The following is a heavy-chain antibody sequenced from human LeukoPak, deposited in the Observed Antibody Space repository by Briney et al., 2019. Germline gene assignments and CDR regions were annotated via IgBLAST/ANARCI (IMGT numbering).Heavy chain of an antibody. CDR1: GFTFSNYA. V-gene: IGHV3-30*04. CDR3: ASVYYYVLGAFDI. CDR2: ISYDGSNK. Sequence: GRSLRLSCAASGFTFSNYAMHWVRQAPGKGLEWVAVISYDGSNKYYADSVKGRFTISRDNSKNTLYLQMNSLRAEDTAVYYCASVYYYVLGAFDIWGQGTMVTVSS. D-gene: IGHD3-10*01. J-gene: IGHJ3*02.